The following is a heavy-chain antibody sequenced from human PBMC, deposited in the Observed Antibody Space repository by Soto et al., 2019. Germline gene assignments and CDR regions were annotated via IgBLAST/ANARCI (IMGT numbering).Heavy chain of an antibody. Sequence: EVQLVESGGGLVQPGGSLRLSCATSGFTFSNYWMHWVRQVPGKGLMWVSRITPDGSYTSYADSVKGRFTISRDNAKHTLYLPMSGLRVEATAIYYCARALIIVDTPGDDFAYSGQGTLVAVSS. D-gene: IGHD5-12*01. CDR2: ITPDGSYT. CDR3: ARALIIVDTPGDDFAY. CDR1: GFTFSNYW. J-gene: IGHJ4*02. V-gene: IGHV3-74*01.